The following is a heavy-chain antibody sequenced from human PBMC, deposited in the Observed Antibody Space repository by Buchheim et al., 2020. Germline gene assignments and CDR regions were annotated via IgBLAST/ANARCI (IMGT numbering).Heavy chain of an antibody. CDR2: FRSQADGGTT. CDR3: TTGPGIQLA. J-gene: IGHJ4*02. Sequence: EVQLVESGGGLVKPGGSLRLSCAASGFTFNKAWMNWVRQTPGKALEWVGHFRSQADGGTTDYAARVKGRFTVSRNDSKELFYLQMNNLKTEDTALYYCTTGPGIQLAWGQGT. D-gene: IGHD1-1*01. V-gene: IGHV3-15*01. CDR1: GFTFNKAW.